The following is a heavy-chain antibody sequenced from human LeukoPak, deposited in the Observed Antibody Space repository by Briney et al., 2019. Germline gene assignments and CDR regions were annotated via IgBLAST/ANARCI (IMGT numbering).Heavy chain of an antibody. D-gene: IGHD2-15*01. Sequence: GGSLKLPWTASGFPFSPYGMQGVPQAPGKGREGVAVIGYGGSNKYYADSVKGRFTISGDNSKNTLYLQMNSLRAEDTAVYYCARCGRVGYCSGASALWAFDIWGQGTMVTVSS. CDR1: GFPFSPYG. J-gene: IGHJ3*02. CDR2: IGYGGSNK. CDR3: ARCGRVGYCSGASALWAFDI. V-gene: IGHV3-33*01.